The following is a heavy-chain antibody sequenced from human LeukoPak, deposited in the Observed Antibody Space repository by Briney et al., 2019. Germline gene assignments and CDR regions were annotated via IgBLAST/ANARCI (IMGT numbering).Heavy chain of an antibody. CDR3: AKIDYCSGGGCYSKWFDY. V-gene: IGHV3-23*01. CDR1: GFSFSTYG. J-gene: IGHJ4*02. D-gene: IGHD2-15*01. Sequence: GALRLSCAASGFSFSTYGMSWVRQAPGKGLEWVSSISATGVTSDSADSVKGRFTISRDNSRNILYLQMNSLRADDTAVYYCAKIDYCSGGGCYSKWFDYWGQGTLVTVSS. CDR2: ISATGVTS.